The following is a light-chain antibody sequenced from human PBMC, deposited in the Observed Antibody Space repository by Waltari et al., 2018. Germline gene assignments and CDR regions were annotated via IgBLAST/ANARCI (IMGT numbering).Light chain of an antibody. CDR3: QTGGHGTWV. Sequence: QLVLTQSPSASASLGASVKLTCTLSSGHSTNVIAWLQKRPEKGPRYLMKVNSAGSHNKGDEIPVRFSGSSSGAERCLTISSLQSEDEADYYCQTGGHGTWVFGGGTKLTVL. CDR1: SGHSTNV. V-gene: IGLV4-69*01. CDR2: VNSAGSH. J-gene: IGLJ3*02.